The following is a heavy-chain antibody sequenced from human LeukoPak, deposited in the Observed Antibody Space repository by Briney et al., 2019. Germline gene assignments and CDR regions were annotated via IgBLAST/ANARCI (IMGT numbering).Heavy chain of an antibody. CDR2: MNPNSGNT. D-gene: IGHD2-15*01. V-gene: IGHV1-8*03. Sequence: GASVKVSCKASGYTFTSYDINWVRQATGQGLEWMGWMNPNSGNTGYAQKFQGRVTITRNTSISTAYMELSSLRSEDTAVYYCARDYCSGGSCYPPYYYYYMDVWGKGTTVTVSS. J-gene: IGHJ6*03. CDR3: ARDYCSGGSCYPPYYYYYMDV. CDR1: GYTFTSYD.